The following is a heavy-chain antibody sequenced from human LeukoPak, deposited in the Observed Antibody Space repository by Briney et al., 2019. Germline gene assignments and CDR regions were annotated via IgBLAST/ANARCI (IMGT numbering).Heavy chain of an antibody. CDR1: GGTISSYY. J-gene: IGHJ6*02. CDR3: ARARGGRYGMDV. Sequence: SETLSLTCTASGGTISSYYWNWVRQPPGKGLEWMADIYYSGSTNYNPSLKSRVTISVDTSKNQFSLKLSSVTAADTAEYYCARARGGRYGMDVWGQGTTVTVSS. V-gene: IGHV4-59*01. D-gene: IGHD3-10*01. CDR2: IYYSGST.